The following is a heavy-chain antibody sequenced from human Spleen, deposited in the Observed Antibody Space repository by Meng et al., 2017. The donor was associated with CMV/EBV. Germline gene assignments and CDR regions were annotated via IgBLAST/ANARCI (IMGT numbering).Heavy chain of an antibody. Sequence: GSLRLSCTVSGGSISNYYWSWIRQPAGKGLEWIGRIYTSGSTNYNPSLKSRVTISVDTSKNQFSLKLSSVTAADTAVYYCARDRVIAARAVDMNGMDVWGQGTTVTVS. CDR3: ARDRVIAARAVDMNGMDV. CDR2: IYTSGST. J-gene: IGHJ6*02. CDR1: GGSISNYY. V-gene: IGHV4-4*07. D-gene: IGHD6-6*01.